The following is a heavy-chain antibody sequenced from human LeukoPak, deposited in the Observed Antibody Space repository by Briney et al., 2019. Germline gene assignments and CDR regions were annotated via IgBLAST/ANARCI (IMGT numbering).Heavy chain of an antibody. CDR2: IYHSGST. V-gene: IGHV4-39*07. J-gene: IGHJ3*02. CDR3: ARDSSSWYDAFDI. D-gene: IGHD6-13*01. Sequence: SETLSLTCTVSGGSISSSFYYWGWIRQPPGKGLEWIGSIYHSGSTYYNPSLKSRVTISVDTSRNQFSLKLSSVTAADTAVYYCARDSSSWYDAFDIWGQGTMVTVSS. CDR1: GGSISSSFYY.